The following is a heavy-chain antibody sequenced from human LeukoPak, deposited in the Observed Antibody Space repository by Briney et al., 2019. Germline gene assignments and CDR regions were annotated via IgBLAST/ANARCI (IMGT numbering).Heavy chain of an antibody. J-gene: IGHJ4*02. Sequence: GGSLRLSCAAPGFTFSGYEMNWVRQAPGKGLGWVSYISSSGSTIYYADSVKGRFTISRDNATNSLYLKTTSLRAEDTAVYYCARSDGLDSRGYINPPGYFDYWGQGTLVTASS. V-gene: IGHV3-48*03. D-gene: IGHD3-22*01. CDR1: GFTFSGYE. CDR3: ARSDGLDSRGYINPPGYFDY. CDR2: ISSSGSTI.